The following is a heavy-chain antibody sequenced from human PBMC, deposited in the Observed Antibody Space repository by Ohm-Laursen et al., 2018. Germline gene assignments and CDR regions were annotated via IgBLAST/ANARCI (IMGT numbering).Heavy chain of an antibody. J-gene: IGHJ4*02. V-gene: IGHV6-1*01. CDR1: GDSVSSNSAA. Sequence: SDTLSLTCAISGDSVSSNSAAWNWIRQSPSRGLEWLGRTYYGSKWYNDYAVSVKSRITINPDTSKNQFSLQLNSATPEDTAVYYCARGRVYGISRPFDYWGQGTLVTVSS. D-gene: IGHD6-13*01. CDR2: TYYGSKWYN. CDR3: ARGRVYGISRPFDY.